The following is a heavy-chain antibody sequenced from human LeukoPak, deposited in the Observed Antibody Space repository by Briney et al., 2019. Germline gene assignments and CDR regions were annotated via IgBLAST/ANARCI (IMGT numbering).Heavy chain of an antibody. D-gene: IGHD5-18*01. CDR1: GFTFSNYA. J-gene: IGHJ4*02. CDR2: ISSNGDNI. V-gene: IGHV3-23*01. Sequence: PGGSLRLSCAASGFTFSNYAMSWVRQAPGKGLEWVSAISSNGDNIYYADSVKGRFTISRDNSKNTLYLQMNSLRAEDTAVYYCAKGRGYSYGSGIIDYWGQGTLVTVSS. CDR3: AKGRGYSYGSGIIDY.